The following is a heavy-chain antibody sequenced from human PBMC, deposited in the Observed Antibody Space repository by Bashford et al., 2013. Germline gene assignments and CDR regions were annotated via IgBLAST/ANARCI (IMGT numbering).Heavy chain of an antibody. V-gene: IGHV5-10-1*01. CDR3: ARQRRYDILTGYFPFDY. CDR2: IDPSDSYT. J-gene: IGHJ4*02. Sequence: WVRQMPGKGLEWMGRIDPSDSYTNYSPSFQGHVTISADKSISTAYLQWSSLKASDSAIYYCARQRRYDILTGYFPFDYWGQGTLVTVSS. D-gene: IGHD3-9*01.